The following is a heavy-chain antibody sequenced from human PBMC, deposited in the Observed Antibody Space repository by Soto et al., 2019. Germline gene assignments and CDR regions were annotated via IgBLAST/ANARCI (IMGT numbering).Heavy chain of an antibody. CDR1: GGFVSSGSYY. Sequence: QVQLQQWGAGLLKPSETLSLTCAVYGGFVSSGSYYWSWIRQPPGKGLEWIGERSHSGGTHFNPSLTSRVTISLDTSKIQFSLKMSSVTAADTALYYCARVERGTATTVVDAFDIWGPGTMVTVSS. CDR2: RSHSGGT. V-gene: IGHV4-34*01. CDR3: ARVERGTATTVVDAFDI. D-gene: IGHD1-1*01. J-gene: IGHJ3*02.